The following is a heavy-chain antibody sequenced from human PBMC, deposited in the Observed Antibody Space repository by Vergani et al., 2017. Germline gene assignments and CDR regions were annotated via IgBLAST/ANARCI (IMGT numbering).Heavy chain of an antibody. D-gene: IGHD3-16*02. CDR3: ARGVIALTHNYYYGMDV. V-gene: IGHV4-34*01. J-gene: IGHJ6*02. CDR2: INHTGST. Sequence: QVQLQQWGAGLLKPSGTLSLSCAVYGESFSAYYRSWIRQPPGKGLEWVGEINHTGSTNYNPSLKSRVTIAVDTSKNHLYLKLSSVTAADTAVYYCARGVIALTHNYYYGMDVWGQGTTVTVSS. CDR1: GESFSAYY.